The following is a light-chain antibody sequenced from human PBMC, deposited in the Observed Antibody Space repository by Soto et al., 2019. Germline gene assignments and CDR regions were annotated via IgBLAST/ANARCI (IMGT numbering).Light chain of an antibody. CDR1: QSVSSSC. J-gene: IGKJ2*01. CDR3: QQYGTSPYT. Sequence: EIVVTQSPGTLSLSPGERATLSCRGRQSVSSSCLAWYQQKPGQAPRLLIYGASSRATGIPDRFSGSGSGTDFTLTISRLDPEAFAVYYCQQYGTSPYTFGQGTKLEIK. V-gene: IGKV3-20*01. CDR2: GAS.